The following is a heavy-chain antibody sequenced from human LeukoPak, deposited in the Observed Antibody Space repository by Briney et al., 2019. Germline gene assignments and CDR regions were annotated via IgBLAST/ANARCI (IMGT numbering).Heavy chain of an antibody. CDR1: GFTFSSYA. J-gene: IGHJ6*02. CDR2: ISYDGSNK. D-gene: IGHD3-10*01. V-gene: IGHV3-30-3*01. Sequence: PGGSLRLSCAASGFTFSSYAMHWVRQAPGKGLEWVAVISYDGSNKYYADSVKGRFTISRDNSKNTLYLQMNSLRAEDTAVYYCARDITMVRGVVPYYYGMDVWGQGTTVTVSS. CDR3: ARDITMVRGVVPYYYGMDV.